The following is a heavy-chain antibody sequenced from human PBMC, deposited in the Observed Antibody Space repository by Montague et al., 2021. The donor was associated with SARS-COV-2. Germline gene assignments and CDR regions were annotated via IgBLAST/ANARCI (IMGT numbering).Heavy chain of an antibody. V-gene: IGHV4-59*01. Sequence: SETLSLTCSFSGGSIRSYYWSWIRLPPGKALEWLGYIYYTGETTHNPSLKSRVTISVDTSRSQFSLRLTSVTAADTAVYFCARFWSGYVDKWGQGILVTVSS. CDR1: GGSIRSYY. J-gene: IGHJ4*02. CDR3: ARFWSGYVDK. CDR2: IYYTGET. D-gene: IGHD3-3*01.